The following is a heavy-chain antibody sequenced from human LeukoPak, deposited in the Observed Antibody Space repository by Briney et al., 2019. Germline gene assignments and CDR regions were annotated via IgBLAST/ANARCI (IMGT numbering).Heavy chain of an antibody. CDR1: GYSFVSYW. CDR2: IYPGDSDT. CDR3: ALASFSVSAGHKVIDDAFDI. Sequence: GESLKISCKGSGYSFVSYWIGWVRQLPGKGLDWMGIIYPGDSDTRYSPSFQGQVTISADKSISTAYLQWSSLKASDTAMYYCALASFSVSAGHKVIDDAFDIWGQGTMVTVSS. D-gene: IGHD2-8*01. V-gene: IGHV5-51*01. J-gene: IGHJ3*02.